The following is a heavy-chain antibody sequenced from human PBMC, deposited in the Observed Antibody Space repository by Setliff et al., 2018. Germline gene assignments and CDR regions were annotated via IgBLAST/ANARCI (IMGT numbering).Heavy chain of an antibody. CDR1: GGTFSTYY. CDR3: VRVRRGGYHSIYWSFDL. CDR2: ITPVSGVA. V-gene: IGHV1-69*04. Sequence: SVTVSCKASGGTFSTYYISWVRRAPGQGPQWRGRITPVSGVANYAQRFRGRVSFSADISTGTVFMDLNSLDSEDTAVYYCVRVRRGGYHSIYWSFDLWGRGTLVTVSS. D-gene: IGHD1-26*01. J-gene: IGHJ2*01.